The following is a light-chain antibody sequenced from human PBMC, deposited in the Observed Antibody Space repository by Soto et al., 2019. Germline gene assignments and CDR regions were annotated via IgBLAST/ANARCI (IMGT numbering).Light chain of an antibody. CDR1: QSVSNN. CDR3: QQYNDWWS. CDR2: GAS. Sequence: EIVMTQSPATLSVSLGERATLSCRASQSVSNNLAWYQQKPGQAPRLLIYGASTRASGVPARLSGSGSGIELSLTISTLQSEDFAVYYGQQYNDWWSFGQGTKVEVK. V-gene: IGKV3-15*01. J-gene: IGKJ1*01.